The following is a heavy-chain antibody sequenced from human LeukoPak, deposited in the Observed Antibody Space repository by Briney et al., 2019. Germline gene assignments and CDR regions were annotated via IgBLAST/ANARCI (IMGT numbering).Heavy chain of an antibody. Sequence: PSETLSLTCTVSGGSISSYYWSWIRRPPGKGLEWIGYIYYSGSTNYNPSLKSRVTISVDTSKNQFSLRLASVTAADTAVYYCARVADRFGYNYGIDEYFDYWGQGTLVTVSS. CDR2: IYYSGST. V-gene: IGHV4-59*12. D-gene: IGHD5-18*01. J-gene: IGHJ4*02. CDR3: ARVADRFGYNYGIDEYFDY. CDR1: GGSISSYY.